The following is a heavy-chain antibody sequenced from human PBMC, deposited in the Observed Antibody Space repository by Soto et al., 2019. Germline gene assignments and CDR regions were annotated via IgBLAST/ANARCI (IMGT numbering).Heavy chain of an antibody. D-gene: IGHD2-15*01. CDR1: GASISSDY. CDR3: TRARSPIGNGYAMDV. J-gene: IGHJ6*02. Sequence: PSETLSLTCTVSGASISSDYWSWIRQPPGKELEWIGYIYYSGSNNYNPSLKSRVTMSADTSKNQFSLKLSSVTAADAAVCYCTRARSPIGNGYAMDVWGQGTTVTVSS. CDR2: IYYSGSN. V-gene: IGHV4-59*01.